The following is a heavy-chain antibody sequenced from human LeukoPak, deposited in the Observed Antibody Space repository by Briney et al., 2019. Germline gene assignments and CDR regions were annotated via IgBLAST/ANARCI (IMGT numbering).Heavy chain of an antibody. CDR2: ISYDGSNK. V-gene: IGHV3-30*03. CDR3: ALSYYDSSGYYSD. J-gene: IGHJ4*02. Sequence: PGGSLRLSCAASGFTFSSYGMHWVRQAPGKGLEWVAVISYDGSNKYYADSVKGRFTISRDNSKNTLYLQMNSLRAEDTAVYYCALSYYDSSGYYSDWGQGTLVTVSS. CDR1: GFTFSSYG. D-gene: IGHD3-22*01.